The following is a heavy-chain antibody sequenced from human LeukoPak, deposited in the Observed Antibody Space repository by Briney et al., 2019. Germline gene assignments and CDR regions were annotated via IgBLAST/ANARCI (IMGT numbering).Heavy chain of an antibody. J-gene: IGHJ4*02. Sequence: ASVKVSCKASGGTFSSYAISWVRQAPGQGLEWMGWISAYNGNTNYAQKLQGRVTMTTDTSTSTAYMELRSLRSDDTAVYYCARDGMTTVTTVWGQGTLVTVSS. CDR3: ARDGMTTVTTV. D-gene: IGHD4-17*01. CDR1: GGTFSSYA. V-gene: IGHV1-18*01. CDR2: ISAYNGNT.